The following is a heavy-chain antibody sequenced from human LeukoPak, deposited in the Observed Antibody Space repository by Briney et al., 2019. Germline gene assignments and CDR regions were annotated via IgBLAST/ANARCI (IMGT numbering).Heavy chain of an antibody. CDR1: GFTFSTYS. D-gene: IGHD3-10*01. CDR3: TTDNYYGSGSYPNANY. Sequence: GGSLRLSCAASGFTFSTYSMNWVRQAPGKGLEWVSSISSSSSYIHYADSVKGRFTISRDNAKNSLYLQMNSLKTEDTAVYYCTTDNYYGSGSYPNANYWGQGTLVTVSS. V-gene: IGHV3-21*03. CDR2: ISSSSSYI. J-gene: IGHJ4*02.